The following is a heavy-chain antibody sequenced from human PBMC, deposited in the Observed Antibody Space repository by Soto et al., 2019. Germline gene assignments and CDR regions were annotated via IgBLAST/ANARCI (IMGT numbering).Heavy chain of an antibody. CDR3: AKATTNGGWFNPFDS. CDR2: LSGSGTST. D-gene: IGHD6-19*01. V-gene: IGHV3-23*01. J-gene: IGHJ4*02. CDR1: GFSFVNYA. Sequence: GGSLRLSCAASGFSFVNYATNWVRQAPGKGLEWVSGLSGSGTSTYYADSVKGRFTISRDNSRDTLFLQMNSLTADDTAVYYCAKATTNGGWFNPFDSWGQGAPVTVSS.